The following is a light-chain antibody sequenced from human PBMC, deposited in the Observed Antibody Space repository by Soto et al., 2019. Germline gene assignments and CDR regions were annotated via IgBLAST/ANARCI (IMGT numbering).Light chain of an antibody. CDR3: VQGTQWPRA. CDR2: KVS. Sequence: DIGLTQSPLSLPVTLGQSASISCRSSQSLVHGDGSTYLNWLQQRPGQSPRRLIYKVSNRDSGVPDRFSGSGSGTDFTLTISRVEAEDVGVSSCVQGTQWPRAFGKVTKVDIK. CDR1: QSLVHGDGSTY. V-gene: IGKV2-30*02. J-gene: IGKJ1*01.